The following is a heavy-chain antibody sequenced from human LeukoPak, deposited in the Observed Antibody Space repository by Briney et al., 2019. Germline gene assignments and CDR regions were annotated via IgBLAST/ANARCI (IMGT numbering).Heavy chain of an antibody. V-gene: IGHV3-21*01. CDR1: GFTFSSYS. CDR2: ISSSSSYI. J-gene: IGHJ4*02. CDR3: ARDPPGADYVFDY. D-gene: IGHD4-17*01. Sequence: GGSLRLSCAASGFTFSSYSMNWVRQAPGKGLEWVSSISSSSSYIYYADSVKGRFTISRDNAKNSLYLQMNSLRAEDTAVYYCARDPPGADYVFDYWGQGTLVTVSS.